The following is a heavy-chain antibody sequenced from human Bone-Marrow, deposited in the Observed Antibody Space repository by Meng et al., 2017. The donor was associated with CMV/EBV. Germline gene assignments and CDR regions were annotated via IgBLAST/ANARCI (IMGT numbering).Heavy chain of an antibody. CDR2: IIPILGIA. Sequence: SVKVSCKASGGTFSSYAISWVRQAPGQGLEWMGGIIPILGIANYAQKFQGRVTITADKSTSTAYMVLSSLRSEDTAVYYCARDPGVGYDFWSGHGTVGMDVWGQGTTVTVSS. CDR3: ARDPGVGYDFWSGHGTVGMDV. CDR1: GGTFSSYA. V-gene: IGHV1-69*10. D-gene: IGHD3-3*01. J-gene: IGHJ6*02.